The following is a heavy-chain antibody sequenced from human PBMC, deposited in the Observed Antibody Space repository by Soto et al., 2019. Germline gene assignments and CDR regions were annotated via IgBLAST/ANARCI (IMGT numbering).Heavy chain of an antibody. CDR1: GGSISSGGYS. Sequence: NPSETLSLTCTVSGGSISSGGYSWSRIRQPPGKGLEWIGYIYHSGSTYYNPSLKSRVTISVDRSKNQFSLKLSSVTAADTAVYYCARDGGYRENWFDPWGQGTLVTVSS. CDR2: IYHSGST. V-gene: IGHV4-30-2*01. CDR3: ARDGGYRENWFDP. J-gene: IGHJ5*02. D-gene: IGHD5-12*01.